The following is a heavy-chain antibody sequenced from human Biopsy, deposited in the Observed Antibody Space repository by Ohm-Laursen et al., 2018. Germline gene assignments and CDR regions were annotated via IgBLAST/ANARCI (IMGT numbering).Heavy chain of an antibody. CDR2: IHHSGST. CDR1: GVSITAYY. D-gene: IGHD2-15*01. CDR3: ARMDCSGGSCHYYSYGMDV. J-gene: IGHJ6*02. Sequence: TLSLTCTVSGVSITAYYWSWIRQLPGKGLECIGNIHHSGSTNYNPSLKSRLTISVDTSKNQFSLKLSSVTAADTAVYYCARMDCSGGSCHYYSYGMDVWGQGTTVTVSS. V-gene: IGHV4-4*09.